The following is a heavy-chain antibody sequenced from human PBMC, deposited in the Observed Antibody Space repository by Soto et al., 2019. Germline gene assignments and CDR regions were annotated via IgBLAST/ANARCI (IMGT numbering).Heavy chain of an antibody. CDR3: ARSGIAAAGTFWYFDL. J-gene: IGHJ2*01. CDR1: AGTFSSYA. Sequence: SVKFSCKASAGTFSSYAIRWVRQAPGQGLEWMGGIIPIFGTANYAQKFQGRVTITADESTSTAYMELSSLRSEDTAVYYCARSGIAAAGTFWYFDLWGRGTLVTVSS. V-gene: IGHV1-69*13. D-gene: IGHD6-13*01. CDR2: IIPIFGTA.